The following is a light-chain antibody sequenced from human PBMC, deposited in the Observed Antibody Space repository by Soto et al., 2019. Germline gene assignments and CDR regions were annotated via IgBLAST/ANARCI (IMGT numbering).Light chain of an antibody. J-gene: IGKJ4*01. CDR1: QSVSSN. CDR2: DVS. Sequence: EIVMTQSPATLSASPGERATLSCWASQSVSSNLAWYQQKPGQAPRLLIYDVSTRATGIPTRFSGSGSGTEVTLTISSLQSEEFAAYYCQQYNNWPLTFGGGTKVEIK. CDR3: QQYNNWPLT. V-gene: IGKV3D-15*01.